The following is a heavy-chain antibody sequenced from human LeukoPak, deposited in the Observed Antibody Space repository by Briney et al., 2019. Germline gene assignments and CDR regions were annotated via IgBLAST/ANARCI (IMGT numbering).Heavy chain of an antibody. Sequence: SETLSLTCTVSGGSISSYYWSWIRQPPGKGLEWIGYIYYSGSTNYNPSLKSRVTISVDTSKNQFSLKLSSVTAADTAVYYCAKWGYSYGYDYAFDIWGQGTMVTVSS. CDR1: GGSISSYY. V-gene: IGHV4-59*01. CDR3: AKWGYSYGYDYAFDI. D-gene: IGHD5-18*01. J-gene: IGHJ3*02. CDR2: IYYSGST.